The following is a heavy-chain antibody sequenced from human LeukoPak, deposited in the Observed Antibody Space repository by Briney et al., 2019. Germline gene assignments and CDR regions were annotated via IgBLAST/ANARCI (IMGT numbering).Heavy chain of an antibody. D-gene: IGHD6-19*01. Sequence: SETLSLTCTVSGGSISSSSYYWGWIRQPPGKGLEWIGSIYYSGSTYYNPSLKSRVTISVDTSKNQFSLKLSSVTAADTAVYYCARTGIAVTSFDYWGQGTLVTVSS. V-gene: IGHV4-39*07. CDR1: GGSISSSSYY. J-gene: IGHJ4*02. CDR3: ARTGIAVTSFDY. CDR2: IYYSGST.